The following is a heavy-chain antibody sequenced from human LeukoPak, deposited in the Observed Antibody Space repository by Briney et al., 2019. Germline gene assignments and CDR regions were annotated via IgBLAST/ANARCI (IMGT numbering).Heavy chain of an antibody. CDR1: GGSISSSNW. J-gene: IGHJ4*02. D-gene: IGHD3-3*02. Sequence: PSETLSLTCAVSGGSISSSNWWSWVRQPPGKGLEWIGEIYHSGSTNYNPSLKSRVTISVDNSKNQFSLELNFATAADTAVYYCASLSRKGFDYWGQGTLVTVSA. CDR2: IYHSGST. V-gene: IGHV4-4*02. CDR3: ASLSRKGFDY.